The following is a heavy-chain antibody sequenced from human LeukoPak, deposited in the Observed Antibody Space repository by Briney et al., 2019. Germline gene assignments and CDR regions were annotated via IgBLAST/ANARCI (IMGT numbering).Heavy chain of an antibody. CDR1: GYAFTSYY. CDR2: IIPIFGTA. CDR3: ARGRPYEVMLDY. J-gene: IGHJ4*02. V-gene: IGHV1-69*13. D-gene: IGHD2-21*01. Sequence: GASVKVSCKASGYAFTSYYMHWVRQAPGQGLEWMGGIIPIFGTANYAQKFQGRVTITADESTSTAYMELSSLRSEDTAVYYCARGRPYEVMLDYWGQGTLATVSS.